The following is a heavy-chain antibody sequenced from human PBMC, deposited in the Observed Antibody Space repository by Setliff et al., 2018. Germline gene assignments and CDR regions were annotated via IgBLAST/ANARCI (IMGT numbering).Heavy chain of an antibody. V-gene: IGHV3-33*01. CDR2: IWNDGSTK. CDR3: ARNWATAQHYYYGMDV. J-gene: IGHJ6*02. CDR1: GFSFSSYG. Sequence: PGGSLRLSCAASGFSFSSYGMHWVRQAPGKGLEWVAVIWNDGSTKFYGDSVKGRFTISRDNSENTLYLQMNSLRAEDTAVYYCARNWATAQHYYYGMDVWGQGTTVTVSS. D-gene: IGHD2-21*02.